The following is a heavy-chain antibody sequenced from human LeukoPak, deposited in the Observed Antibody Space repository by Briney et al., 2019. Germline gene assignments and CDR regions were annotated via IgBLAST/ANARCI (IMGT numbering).Heavy chain of an antibody. CDR3: ARQGEGTTDY. Sequence: GGSLRLSCAASGFTFSSYAMSWVRQAPGKGLEWVSGISYSGGSTPCADSVKGRFTISRDNPQNTLYLQMNILRADDTAIYYCARQGEGTTDYWGQGTLVTVSS. V-gene: IGHV3-23*01. J-gene: IGHJ4*02. CDR2: ISYSGGST. D-gene: IGHD2/OR15-2a*01. CDR1: GFTFSSYA.